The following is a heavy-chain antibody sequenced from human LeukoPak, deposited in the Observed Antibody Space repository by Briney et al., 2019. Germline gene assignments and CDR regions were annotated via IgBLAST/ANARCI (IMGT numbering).Heavy chain of an antibody. CDR3: AKDICCSSTSCSTFDY. V-gene: IGHV3-23*01. CDR1: GFSFSDYS. Sequence: GGSLRLSCAGSGFSFSDYSMSWVRQAPGKGLEWVSAISGSGGSTYYADSVKGRFTISRDNSKNTLYLQMNSLRAEDTAVYYCAKDICCSSTSCSTFDYWGQGTLVTVSS. J-gene: IGHJ4*02. CDR2: ISGSGGST. D-gene: IGHD2-2*01.